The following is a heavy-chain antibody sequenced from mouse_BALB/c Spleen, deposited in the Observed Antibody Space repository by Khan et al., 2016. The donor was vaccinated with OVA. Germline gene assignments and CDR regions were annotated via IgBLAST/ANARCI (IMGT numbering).Heavy chain of an antibody. V-gene: IGHV1-7*01. CDR1: GFSFVNYW. CDR2: IHPSTGYT. Sequence: VQLQESGAELAKPGALEKMSCKASGFSFVNYWIHWVKQRPGQGLEWIGYIHPSTGYTEYNQKFKDKSTLTGDKSSRTAYLQLSRLTPGESAVFHCTRLGKPDGRSFDYWSKGTTLTISS. J-gene: IGHJ2*01. D-gene: IGHD1-1*01. CDR3: TRLGKPDGRSFDY.